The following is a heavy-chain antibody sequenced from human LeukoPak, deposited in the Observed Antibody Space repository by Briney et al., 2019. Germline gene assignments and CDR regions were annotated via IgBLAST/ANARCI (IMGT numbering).Heavy chain of an antibody. CDR1: GFTFSNYA. CDR3: VKDPHSSGRYYFDY. Sequence: PGGSLRLSCSVSGFTFSNYAMHWVHQAPGKGLEYVSGISSNGGRTYYADSVKGRFTISRDNSKNTMYVQMSTLRVEDTAVYYCVKDPHSSGRYYFDYWGQGTLVTVSS. V-gene: IGHV3-64*05. D-gene: IGHD6-19*01. CDR2: ISSNGGRT. J-gene: IGHJ4*02.